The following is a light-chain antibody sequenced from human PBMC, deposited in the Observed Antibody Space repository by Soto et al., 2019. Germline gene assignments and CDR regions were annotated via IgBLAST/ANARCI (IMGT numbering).Light chain of an antibody. CDR1: TGAVTSGHF. J-gene: IGLJ2*01. CDR2: DTN. CDR3: LLAYSGARV. V-gene: IGLV7-46*01. Sequence: QAVVTQEPSLTVSPGGTVTLTCGSSTGAVTSGHFPFWFQQKPGQAPRALIDDTNRKHSWTPARFSGSLLGGKAALTLSGAQPEDEADYYCLLAYSGARVFGGGTKLTVL.